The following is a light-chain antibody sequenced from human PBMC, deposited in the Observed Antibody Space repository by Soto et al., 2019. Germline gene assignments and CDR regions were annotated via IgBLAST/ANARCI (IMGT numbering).Light chain of an antibody. CDR2: GAS. J-gene: IGKJ4*01. Sequence: EIVMTQSRSTLSVSPGERATLSCRASQSVSNKLAWYQQKVGQAPRLLIYGASTRAAGIPARFSGSGSGTELTLTISSLQSEDFEVYYCQQYDKWPLTFGGGAKVEIK. CDR3: QQYDKWPLT. CDR1: QSVSNK. V-gene: IGKV3-15*01.